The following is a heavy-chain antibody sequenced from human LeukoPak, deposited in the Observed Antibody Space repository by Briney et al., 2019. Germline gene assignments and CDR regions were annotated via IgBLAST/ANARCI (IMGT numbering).Heavy chain of an antibody. D-gene: IGHD6-19*01. CDR1: RFTLSNYW. J-gene: IGHJ4*02. CDR2: IKQDGSET. V-gene: IGHV3-7*01. CDR3: ARQRGSGCLDY. Sequence: GGSLRLSCAASRFTLSNYWMSWVRQAPGTGLEWVANIKQDGSETYYVDSVKGRFTISRDNAKNSLSLQMNSLRAEDTAVYYCARQRGSGCLDYWGQGTLVTVSS.